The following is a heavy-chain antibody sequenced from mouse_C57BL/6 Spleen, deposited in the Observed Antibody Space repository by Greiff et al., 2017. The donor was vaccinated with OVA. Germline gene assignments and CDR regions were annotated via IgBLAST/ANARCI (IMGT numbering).Heavy chain of an antibody. CDR3: ARRGYYGYDPYYFDY. D-gene: IGHD2-2*01. Sequence: VQLKESGPELVKPGASVKISCKASGYSFTDYNMNWVKQSNGKSLEWIGVINPNYGTNSYNQKFKGKATLTVDQSSSTAYMQLNSLTSEDSAFYYCARRGYYGYDPYYFDYWGQGTTLTVSS. CDR2: INPNYGTN. J-gene: IGHJ2*01. CDR1: GYSFTDYN. V-gene: IGHV1-39*01.